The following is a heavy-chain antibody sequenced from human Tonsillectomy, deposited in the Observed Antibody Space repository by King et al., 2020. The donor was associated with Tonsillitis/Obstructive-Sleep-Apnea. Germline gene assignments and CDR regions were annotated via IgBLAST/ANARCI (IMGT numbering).Heavy chain of an antibody. CDR2: IIPFLGIA. D-gene: IGHD5-12*01. J-gene: IGHJ6*02. Sequence: IQLVQSGAEVKKPGSSVKVSCKASGGTFSSYGISWVRQAPGQGLEWMGGIIPFLGIANYAQNFQGRVTIIADKSTSTAYMELSSLRSEDTAVYYCARGRESFRGYSGYESSYYYYYTMDVWGQGTTVTVSS. CDR1: GGTFSSYG. CDR3: ARGRESFRGYSGYESSYYYYYTMDV. V-gene: IGHV1-69*10.